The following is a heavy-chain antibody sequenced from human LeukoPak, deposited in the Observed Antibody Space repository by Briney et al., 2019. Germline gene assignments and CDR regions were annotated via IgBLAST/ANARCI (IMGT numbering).Heavy chain of an antibody. CDR3: AREGHYSSSLYKYFQH. CDR1: GGSLSGYY. Sequence: PSETLSLTCAVNGGSLSGYYWSWIRQPPGKGLEWIGEINHSGSTNYNPSLKSRVTISVDTSKNQFSLKLSSVTAADTAVYYCAREGHYSSSLYKYFQHWGQGTLVTVSS. CDR2: INHSGST. J-gene: IGHJ1*01. V-gene: IGHV4-34*01. D-gene: IGHD6-13*01.